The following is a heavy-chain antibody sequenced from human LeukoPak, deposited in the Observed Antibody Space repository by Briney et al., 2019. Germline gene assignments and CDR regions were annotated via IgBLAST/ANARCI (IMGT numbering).Heavy chain of an antibody. D-gene: IGHD3-22*01. CDR1: GFTFSSNW. V-gene: IGHV3-74*01. CDR2: INSDGRST. CDR3: ARAADYYDSSGYKTPPGY. J-gene: IGHJ4*02. Sequence: HAGGSLRLSCAGSGFTFSSNWMHWVRQGPGKGLVWVSRINSDGRSTTYADSVKGRFTISRDNAKNTLYLQMNGLRAEDTAVYYCARAADYYDSSGYKTPPGYWGQGTLVTVSS.